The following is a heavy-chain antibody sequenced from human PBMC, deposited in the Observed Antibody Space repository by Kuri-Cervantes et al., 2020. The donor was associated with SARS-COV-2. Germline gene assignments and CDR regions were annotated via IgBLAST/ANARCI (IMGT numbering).Heavy chain of an antibody. Sequence: GESLKISCAASGFTVSSYDMHWVRQATGKGLEWVSAIGTAGDTYYPGSVKGRFTISRENAKNSLYLQMNSLRAGDTAVYYCARDLGGPRFGGMDVWGQGTTVTVSS. J-gene: IGHJ6*02. D-gene: IGHD3-16*01. CDR3: ARDLGGPRFGGMDV. V-gene: IGHV3-13*01. CDR2: IGTAGDT. CDR1: GFTVSSYD.